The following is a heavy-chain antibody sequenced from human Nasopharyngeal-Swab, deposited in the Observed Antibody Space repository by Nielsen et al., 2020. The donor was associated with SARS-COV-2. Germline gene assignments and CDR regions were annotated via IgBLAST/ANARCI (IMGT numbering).Heavy chain of an antibody. CDR2: IYYSGST. CDR3: ARDQAGATWAPGAFDI. CDR1: GGSISSYY. Sequence: SETLSLTCTVSGGSISSYYWSWIRQPPGKGLEWIGYIYYSGSTYYNPSLKSRVTISVDTSKNQFSLKLSSVTVADTAVYYCARDQAGATWAPGAFDIWGQGTMVTVSS. D-gene: IGHD1-26*01. V-gene: IGHV4-59*12. J-gene: IGHJ3*02.